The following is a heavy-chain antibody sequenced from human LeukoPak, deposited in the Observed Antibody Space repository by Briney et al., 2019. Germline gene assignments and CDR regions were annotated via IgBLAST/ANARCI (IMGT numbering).Heavy chain of an antibody. CDR1: SGSITNYY. CDR3: ARVVPYFYHMDV. D-gene: IGHD2-21*01. CDR2: IYYSGST. Sequence: SETLSLTCTVSSGSITNYYWNWIRQPPGKGLEWIGFIYYSGSTNYNPSLKSRVTISVDPSKNHLSLNLSSVTAADTAVYYCARVVPYFYHMDVWGKGTTVTVSS. V-gene: IGHV4-59*01. J-gene: IGHJ6*03.